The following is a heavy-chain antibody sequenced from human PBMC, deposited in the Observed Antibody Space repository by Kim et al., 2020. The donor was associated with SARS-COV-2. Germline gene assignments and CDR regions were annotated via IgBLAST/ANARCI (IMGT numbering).Heavy chain of an antibody. D-gene: IGHD2-21*01. CDR1: GFTFSTYA. J-gene: IGHJ4*02. CDR2: ISDSGGST. V-gene: IGHV3-23*01. Sequence: GGSLRLSCAASGFTFSTYAMTWVRQPPGKGLEWVSIISDSGGSTIYADSVKGRFTISRDNFKNTLYLQMDSLRVEDTAVYYCAKGKAGLWGDNCFSRVLDYWGQGTLVTVSS. CDR3: AKGKAGLWGDNCFSRVLDY.